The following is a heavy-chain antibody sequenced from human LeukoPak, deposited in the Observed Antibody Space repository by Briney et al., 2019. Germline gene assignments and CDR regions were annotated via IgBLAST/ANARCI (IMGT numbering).Heavy chain of an antibody. CDR2: IYYSGST. J-gene: IGHJ5*02. D-gene: IGHD4-17*01. CDR3: ASHPAGVTTVTTTPFDP. V-gene: IGHV4-39*01. Sequence: SETLSLTCTVSGGSISSSSYYWGWIRQPPGKGLEWIGSIYYSGSTYYNPSLKSRVTISVDTSKNQFSLKLSSVTAADTAVYYCASHPAGVTTVTTTPFDPWGPGTQVTVSS. CDR1: GGSISSSSYY.